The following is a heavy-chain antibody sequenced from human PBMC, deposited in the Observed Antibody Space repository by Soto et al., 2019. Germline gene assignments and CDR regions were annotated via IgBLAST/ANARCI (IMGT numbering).Heavy chain of an antibody. CDR1: GGSFSGYY. Sequence: PXERLSRTCPVYGGSFSGYYWSWIRQPPGKGLEWIGEINHSGSTNYNPSLKSRVTISVDTSKNQFSLKLSSVTAADTAVYYCESITGGRDGYNFGDYWGQGTLVTVYS. CDR3: ESITGGRDGYNFGDY. V-gene: IGHV4-34*01. D-gene: IGHD5-12*01. J-gene: IGHJ4*02. CDR2: INHSGST.